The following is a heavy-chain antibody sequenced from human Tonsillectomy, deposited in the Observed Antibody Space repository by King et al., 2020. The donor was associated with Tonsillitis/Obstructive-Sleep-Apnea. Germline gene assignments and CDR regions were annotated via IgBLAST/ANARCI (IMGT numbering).Heavy chain of an antibody. CDR3: AMEYDNLDAFDI. CDR1: GGSIRNHY. CDR2: IYYSGST. J-gene: IGHJ3*02. D-gene: IGHD3-3*01. Sequence: QLQESGPGLVKPSETLSLTCTVSGGSIRNHYWSWIRQPPGKGLEWIGYIYYSGSTDYNPSLKSRVTISVDTSKNQFYLKLSSGTAADPAVYSLAMEYDNLDAFDIWGQGTMVTVSS. V-gene: IGHV4-59*11.